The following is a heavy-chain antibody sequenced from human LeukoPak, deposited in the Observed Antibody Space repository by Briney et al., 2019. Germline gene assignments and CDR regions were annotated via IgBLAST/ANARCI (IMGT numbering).Heavy chain of an antibody. J-gene: IGHJ4*02. D-gene: IGHD3-10*01. Sequence: PGGSLRLSCAASGFTFSSYAMHWVRQAPGKGLEWVAVISYDGSNKYYADSVKGRFTISRDNSKNTLYLQMNSLRAEDTAVYYCARDEYYYGSGSYYTDWGQGTLVTVSS. CDR3: ARDEYYYGSGSYYTD. V-gene: IGHV3-30*04. CDR2: ISYDGSNK. CDR1: GFTFSSYA.